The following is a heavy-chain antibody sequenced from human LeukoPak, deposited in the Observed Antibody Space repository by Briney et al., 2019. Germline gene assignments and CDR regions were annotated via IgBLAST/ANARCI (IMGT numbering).Heavy chain of an antibody. CDR3: ASPAMAFIDQGRYNYYYYMDV. D-gene: IGHD5-18*01. CDR2: IHYTGST. V-gene: IGHV4-59*08. Sequence: ASEILSLTCTVSGGSISSYYWSWIRQSPGKGLECIGYIHYTGSTNYNPSLKSRVTISVDTSKNQFSLKLSSVTAADTAVYYCASPAMAFIDQGRYNYYYYMDVWGKGTTVTVSS. CDR1: GGSISSYY. J-gene: IGHJ6*03.